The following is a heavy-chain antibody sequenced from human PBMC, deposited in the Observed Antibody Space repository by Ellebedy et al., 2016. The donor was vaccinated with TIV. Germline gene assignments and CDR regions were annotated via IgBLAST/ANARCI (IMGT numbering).Heavy chain of an antibody. CDR3: ARAIGSGSSY. D-gene: IGHD3-22*01. CDR2: INQDGSEI. V-gene: IGHV3-7*01. J-gene: IGHJ4*02. Sequence: GGSLRLXXAASGFTFSSYWMHWVRQAPGKGLAWVANINQDGSEIHYVDSVKGRFTISRDNAENSLYLQVNSLRAQDTAVYYCARAIGSGSSYWGQGTLVTVSS. CDR1: GFTFSSYW.